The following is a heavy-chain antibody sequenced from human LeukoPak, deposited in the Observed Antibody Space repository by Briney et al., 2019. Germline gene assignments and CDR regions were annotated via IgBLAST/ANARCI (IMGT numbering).Heavy chain of an antibody. CDR3: ARDGNFDY. CDR1: GYTFTDYY. CDR2: INPNSGGT. Sequence: ASVKVSCKASGYTFTDYYMHWVRQAPGQGLEWMGWINPNSGGTNCAQKFQGRVTLTRDTSISTDYMELGELRSDDTAMYYCARDGNFDYWGQGARVTVSS. V-gene: IGHV1-2*02. D-gene: IGHD1-26*01. J-gene: IGHJ4*02.